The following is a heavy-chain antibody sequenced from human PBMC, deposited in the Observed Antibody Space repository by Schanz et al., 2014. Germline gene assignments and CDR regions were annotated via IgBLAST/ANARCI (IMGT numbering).Heavy chain of an antibody. CDR1: GFSIRNHD. CDR3: ARGTDWNLHH. CDR2: IGTAGDT. D-gene: IGHD1-1*01. J-gene: IGHJ5*02. Sequence: EVQLVESGGGLVQPGGSLRLSCAASGFSIRNHDMHWVRQATGAGLEWVSAIGTAGDTFYLDSVKGRFTITTENAKSSLYLQMNSLRAGDTAVYYCARGTDWNLHHWGQGALVTVSS. V-gene: IGHV3-13*04.